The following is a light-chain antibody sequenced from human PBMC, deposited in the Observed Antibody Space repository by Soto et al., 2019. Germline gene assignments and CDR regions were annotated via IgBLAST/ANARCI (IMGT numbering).Light chain of an antibody. CDR1: QSVSSDY. Sequence: EIVLAQSPGTLSLSPGERATLSCRASQSVSSDYVAWYQQKPGQTPKVLIYRASTRATGSPDRFSGSGSGTDFTLTISRLEPEDFAVYYCQQYGSSPLTFGGGTKVEI. J-gene: IGKJ4*01. CDR3: QQYGSSPLT. CDR2: RAS. V-gene: IGKV3-20*01.